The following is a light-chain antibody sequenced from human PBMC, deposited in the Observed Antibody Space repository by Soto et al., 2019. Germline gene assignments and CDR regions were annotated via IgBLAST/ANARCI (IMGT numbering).Light chain of an antibody. V-gene: IGKV3-20*01. CDR1: QSVSNN. J-gene: IGKJ1*01. Sequence: EIVLTQSPGTLSLSLGERATLSCRASQSVSNNLAWYRQKPGQAPRLLIYGASSRATGIPDRFSGSGSGTDFTLTISRLEPEDFAVYYCQQYGSSGTFGQGTKVDIK. CDR3: QQYGSSGT. CDR2: GAS.